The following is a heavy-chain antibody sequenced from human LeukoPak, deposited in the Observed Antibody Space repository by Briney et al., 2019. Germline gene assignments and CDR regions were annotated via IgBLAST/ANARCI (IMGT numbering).Heavy chain of an antibody. J-gene: IGHJ5*02. V-gene: IGHV4-39*01. CDR1: GGSFSGYY. CDR3: SRHNFPIFGVLTTDATFDP. CDR2: IYYTWDT. Sequence: PSETLSLTCAVYGGSFSGYYWAWIRQPPGKGLEWIGTIYYTWDTYHNPSLKSRVTISVDTSKNQFSLRLSSVTVADTAVYYCSRHNFPIFGVLTTDATFDPWGQGSLVTVSS. D-gene: IGHD3-3*01.